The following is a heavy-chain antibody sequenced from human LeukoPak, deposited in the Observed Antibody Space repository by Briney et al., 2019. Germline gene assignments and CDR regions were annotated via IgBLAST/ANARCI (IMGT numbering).Heavy chain of an antibody. CDR1: GFTFDDYA. V-gene: IGHV3-9*01. CDR2: ISWNSGSI. Sequence: GGSLRLSCAASGFTFDDYAMHWVRQAPGKGLEWVSGISWNSGSIGYADSVKGRFTISRDNAKNSLYLQMNSLRAEDTAVYYCANYYNSGPQGDYWGQGILVTVSS. CDR3: ANYYNSGPQGDY. D-gene: IGHD3-10*01. J-gene: IGHJ4*02.